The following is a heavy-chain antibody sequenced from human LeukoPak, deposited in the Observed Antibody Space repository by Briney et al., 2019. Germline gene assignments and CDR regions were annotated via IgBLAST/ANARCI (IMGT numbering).Heavy chain of an antibody. CDR3: ARGGDYCSSTSCYLMAFDI. D-gene: IGHD2-2*01. J-gene: IGHJ3*02. Sequence: SETLSITCTVSGGSISSYYWSWIRQPPGKGLEWIGYIYYSGSTNYNPSLKSRVTISVDTSKNQFSLKLSSVTAADTAVYYCARGGDYCSSTSCYLMAFDIWGQGTMVTVSS. V-gene: IGHV4-59*01. CDR1: GGSISSYY. CDR2: IYYSGST.